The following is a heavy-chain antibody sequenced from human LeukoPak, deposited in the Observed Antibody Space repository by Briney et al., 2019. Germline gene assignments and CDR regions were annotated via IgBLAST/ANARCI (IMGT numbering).Heavy chain of an antibody. V-gene: IGHV1-2*02. D-gene: IGHD3-9*01. Sequence: ASVKVSCKASGYTFTGYYMHWVRLAPGQGLEWMGWINPNSGGTNYAQKFQGRVTMTRDTSISTAYMELSRLRSDDTAVYYCAILAGYDILTGYSLGYFDYWGQGTLVTVSS. CDR1: GYTFTGYY. CDR2: INPNSGGT. J-gene: IGHJ4*02. CDR3: AILAGYDILTGYSLGYFDY.